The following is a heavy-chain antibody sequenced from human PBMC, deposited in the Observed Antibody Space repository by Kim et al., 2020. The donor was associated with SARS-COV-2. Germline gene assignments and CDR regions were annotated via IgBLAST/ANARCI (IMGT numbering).Heavy chain of an antibody. D-gene: IGHD2-15*01. CDR3: ARETATGGQHYFDY. CDR2: IERDGSRT. V-gene: IGHV3-74*03. J-gene: IGHJ4*02. CDR1: GFTFSSYW. Sequence: GGSLRLSCAASGFTFSSYWMHWVRQAPGKGLVWIARIERDGSRTMYADSVEGRFTISRDNAKNTRYLQMNSVRDEDTAVYYCARETATGGQHYFDYWGLGVTVSS.